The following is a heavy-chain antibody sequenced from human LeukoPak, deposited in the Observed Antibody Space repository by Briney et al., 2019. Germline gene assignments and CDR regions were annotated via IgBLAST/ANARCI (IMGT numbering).Heavy chain of an antibody. Sequence: PGGSLRLSCAASGFTFSSYSMNWVRQAPGKGLEWVSSISSSSSYIYYADSVKGRFTISRDNAKNSLYLQMNSLRAEDTAVYYCASSKDLPLNRSGYYDPGWYFDLWGRGTLVTVSS. D-gene: IGHD3-22*01. CDR2: ISSSSSYI. CDR1: GFTFSSYS. J-gene: IGHJ2*01. CDR3: ASSKDLPLNRSGYYDPGWYFDL. V-gene: IGHV3-21*01.